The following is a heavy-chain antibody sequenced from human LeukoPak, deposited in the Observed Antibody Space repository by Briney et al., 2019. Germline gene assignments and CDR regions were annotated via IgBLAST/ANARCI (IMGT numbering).Heavy chain of an antibody. CDR3: ATSPREVVPAAYYYYYYMDV. J-gene: IGHJ6*03. Sequence: GASVKVSCKVSGYTLTELSMHWVRQAPGKGLEWMGGFDPEDGETIYAQKFQGRVTMTEDTSTDTAYMELSSLRSEDTAVYYCATSPREVVPAAYYYYYYMDVWGKGTTVTVSS. V-gene: IGHV1-24*01. CDR2: FDPEDGET. CDR1: GYTLTELS. D-gene: IGHD2-2*01.